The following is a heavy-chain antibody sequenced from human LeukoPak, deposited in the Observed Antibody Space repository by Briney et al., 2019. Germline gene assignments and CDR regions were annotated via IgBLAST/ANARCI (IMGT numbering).Heavy chain of an antibody. CDR2: ISSSSSTI. Sequence: SCKASGYTFTNYAINWVRQAPGKGLEWVSYISSSSSTIYYADSVKGRFTISRDNAKNSLYLQMNSLRAEDTAVYYCARGGVPAAIRTSYYYYMDVWGKGTTVTVSS. V-gene: IGHV3-48*01. D-gene: IGHD2-2*01. CDR1: GYTFTNYA. CDR3: ARGGVPAAIRTSYYYYMDV. J-gene: IGHJ6*03.